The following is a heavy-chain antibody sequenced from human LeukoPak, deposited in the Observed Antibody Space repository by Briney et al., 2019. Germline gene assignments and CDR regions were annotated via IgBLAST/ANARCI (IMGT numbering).Heavy chain of an antibody. J-gene: IGHJ4*02. D-gene: IGHD6-19*01. CDR2: KWGDAGDK. Sequence: GGSLRLSCGATGFTYSRYWMAWVRQAPGKGLEWVANKWGDAGDKGYADSEKGRFTISRDNGKNSLYLQMNSLTDEDTAVYYCARDVAGALDFWGQGTLLIVSS. CDR3: ARDVAGALDF. CDR1: GFTYSRYW. V-gene: IGHV3-7*01.